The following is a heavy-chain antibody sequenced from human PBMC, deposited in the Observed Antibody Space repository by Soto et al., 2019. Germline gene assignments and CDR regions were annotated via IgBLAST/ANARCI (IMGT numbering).Heavy chain of an antibody. Sequence: EVQLLESGGKLVQPGGSLTLSCAASGFTFSTYAMAWVRQAPGKGLEWVSGVSASGLNTDYADPVKGRFYISRDNSKNTVSPPMNTLRAEDPDLYSCAKDRPRRPCGYCFDYWGQGTPVTVSS. CDR1: GFTFSTYA. J-gene: IGHJ4*02. D-gene: IGHD2-21*01. CDR3: AKDRPRRPCGYCFDY. CDR2: VSASGLNT. V-gene: IGHV3-23*01.